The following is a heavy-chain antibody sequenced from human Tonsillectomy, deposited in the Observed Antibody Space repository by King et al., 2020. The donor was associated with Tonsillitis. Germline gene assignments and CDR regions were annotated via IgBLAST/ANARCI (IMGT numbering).Heavy chain of an antibody. V-gene: IGHV1-8*02. CDR2: MNPNSGNT. CDR1: GYTFTNYD. Sequence: QVQLVESGAEVKKPGASVKVSCKASGYTFTNYDINWVRQATGQGLEGMGWMNPNSGNTGFAQKFQGRVTMTRNTSISTAYMELSSLTSEDTAVYYCARGLFSGSGSYYAYYWGQGTLVTVSS. CDR3: ARGLFSGSGSYYAYY. D-gene: IGHD3-10*01. J-gene: IGHJ4*02.